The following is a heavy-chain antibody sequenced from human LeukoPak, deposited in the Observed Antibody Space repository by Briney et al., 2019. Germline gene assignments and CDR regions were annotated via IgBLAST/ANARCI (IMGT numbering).Heavy chain of an antibody. D-gene: IGHD2-2*01. CDR1: GFTFSSYS. CDR2: ISSSSSYI. Sequence: PGGFLSLSCAASGFTFSSYSINWVRQAPGKGLEWVSSISSSSSYIYYADSMKGRFTISRDNAKNSLYLQMNSLRAEDTAVYCCARDRDNCRSKGGQWGQGTLVTVSS. J-gene: IGHJ4*02. CDR3: ARDRDNCRSKGGQ. V-gene: IGHV3-21*01.